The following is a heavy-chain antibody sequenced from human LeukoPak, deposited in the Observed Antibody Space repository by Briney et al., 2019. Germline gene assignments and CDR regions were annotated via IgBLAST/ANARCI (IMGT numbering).Heavy chain of an antibody. CDR2: IWYDGSNK. D-gene: IGHD2-15*01. CDR3: AKAAYSSGGSCYHFDY. J-gene: IGHJ4*02. Sequence: GGSLRLSCAASGFTFSSYGMHWVRQAPGKGLEWVAVIWYDGSNKYYADSVKGRFTISRDNSKNTLYLQMNSLRAEDTAVYYCAKAAYSSGGSCYHFDYWGQGTLVTVSS. CDR1: GFTFSSYG. V-gene: IGHV3-33*06.